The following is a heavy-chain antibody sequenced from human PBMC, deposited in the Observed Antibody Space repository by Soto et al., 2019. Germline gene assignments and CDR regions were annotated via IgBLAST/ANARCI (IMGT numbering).Heavy chain of an antibody. Sequence: PGESLKISCKGSGYSFTSYWIGWVRQMPGKGLEWMGIIYPGDSDTRYSPSFQGQVTISADKSISTAYLQWSSLKASDTAMYYCASQTVVYCSGGSCYWFDSWCQGILVTVAS. D-gene: IGHD2-15*01. CDR1: GYSFTSYW. CDR2: IYPGDSDT. V-gene: IGHV5-51*01. CDR3: ASQTVVYCSGGSCYWFDS. J-gene: IGHJ5*01.